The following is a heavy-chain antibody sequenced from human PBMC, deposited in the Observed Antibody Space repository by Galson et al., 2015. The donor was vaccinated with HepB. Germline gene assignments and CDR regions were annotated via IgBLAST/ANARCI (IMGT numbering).Heavy chain of an antibody. CDR3: AKDGVVVPYYMDV. CDR1: GFTFSSYA. J-gene: IGHJ6*03. V-gene: IGHV3-23*01. D-gene: IGHD2-2*01. Sequence: SLRLSCAASGFTFSSYAMSWVRQAPGKGLEWVSAISGSGGSTHYADSVKGRFTISRDNSKNTLYLQMNSLRAEDTALYYCAKDGVVVPYYMDVWGKGTTVTVSS. CDR2: ISGSGGST.